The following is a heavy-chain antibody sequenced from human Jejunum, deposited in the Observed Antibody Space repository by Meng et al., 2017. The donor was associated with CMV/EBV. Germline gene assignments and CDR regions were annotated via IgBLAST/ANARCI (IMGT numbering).Heavy chain of an antibody. CDR1: FTSRRTS. CDR2: IHLGGSSQ. D-gene: IGHD2-21*01. CDR3: ATDPYDNGGDGACDI. J-gene: IGHJ3*02. Sequence: FTSRRTSSTFVRQAPGTGLEWVGNIHLGGSSQVYVASVKRPFTVSRDNAKTSLYLKMTSLRAEDTAVYYCATDPYDNGGDGACDIWGQGTVVTVSS. V-gene: IGHV3-7*01.